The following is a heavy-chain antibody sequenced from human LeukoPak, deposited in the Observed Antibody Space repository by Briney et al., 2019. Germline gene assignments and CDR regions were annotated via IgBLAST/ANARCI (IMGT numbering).Heavy chain of an antibody. J-gene: IGHJ4*02. CDR1: GFIFSSYA. Sequence: GGSLRLSCAASGFIFSSYAMHWVRQAPGKGLEWVAVISYDGSNKYYADSVKGRFTISRDNSKNTLYLQMNSLRAEDTAVYYCASPVWRRSSTSLYFDYWGQGTLVTVSS. CDR3: ASPVWRRSSTSLYFDY. CDR2: ISYDGSNK. D-gene: IGHD2-2*01. V-gene: IGHV3-30-3*01.